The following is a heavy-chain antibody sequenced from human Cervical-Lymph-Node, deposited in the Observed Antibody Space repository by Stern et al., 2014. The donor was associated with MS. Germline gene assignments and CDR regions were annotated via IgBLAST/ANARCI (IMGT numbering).Heavy chain of an antibody. CDR3: ARDQGDGYNFDAFDI. J-gene: IGHJ3*02. CDR1: GFTLSDRY. CDR2: ISRSGTTT. Sequence: VQLVESGGDLVKPGGSLRLSCAASGFTLSDRYMSWIRQVPGKGLEWVSYISRSGTTTYYADSVKGRFTVSRDHAKNSLYLQMNSLRAEDTAVYYCARDQGDGYNFDAFDIWGQGTMVTVSS. V-gene: IGHV3-11*01. D-gene: IGHD5-24*01.